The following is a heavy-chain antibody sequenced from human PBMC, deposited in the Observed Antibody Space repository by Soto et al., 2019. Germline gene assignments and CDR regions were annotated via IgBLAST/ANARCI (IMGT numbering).Heavy chain of an antibody. CDR3: ARDQDYYDSSGYPRLGY. CDR1: GFTFSSYA. J-gene: IGHJ4*02. Sequence: QVQLVESGGGVVQPGRSLRLSCAASGFTFSSYAMHWVRQAPGKGLEWVAVISYDGSNKYYADSVKGRFTISRDNSKNTLYLQMNSLRAEDTAVYYCARDQDYYDSSGYPRLGYWGQGTLVTVSS. D-gene: IGHD3-22*01. V-gene: IGHV3-30-3*01. CDR2: ISYDGSNK.